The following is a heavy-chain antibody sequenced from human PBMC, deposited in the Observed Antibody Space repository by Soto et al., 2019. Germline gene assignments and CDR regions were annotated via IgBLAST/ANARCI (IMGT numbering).Heavy chain of an antibody. CDR1: GGSITRNNHY. CDR2: ILYSGST. CDR3: ARLGSSGWYQGSYFDY. J-gene: IGHJ4*02. D-gene: IGHD6-19*01. Sequence: QLQLQESGPGLVKPSETLSLTCIVSGGSITRNNHYWGWIRQSPGKGLEWIGSILYSGSTNSNPSLKRRVTLSVETSKNQCSLKMSSVTAADTAVYYCARLGSSGWYQGSYFDYWGQGTLVTVSS. V-gene: IGHV4-39*01.